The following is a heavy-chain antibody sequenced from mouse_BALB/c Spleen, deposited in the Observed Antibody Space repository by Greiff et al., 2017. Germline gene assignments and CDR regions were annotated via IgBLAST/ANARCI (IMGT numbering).Heavy chain of an antibody. Sequence: EVQLVESGPGLVKPSQSLSLTCTVTGYSITSDYAWNWIRQFPGNKLEWMGSISYSGSTSYNPSLKSRISITRDTSKNQFFLNLNSVTTEDTATYYCARYDYDLYAMDYWGQGTSVTVSS. CDR3: ARYDYDLYAMDY. V-gene: IGHV3-2*02. D-gene: IGHD2-4*01. J-gene: IGHJ4*01. CDR2: ISYSGST. CDR1: GYSITSDYA.